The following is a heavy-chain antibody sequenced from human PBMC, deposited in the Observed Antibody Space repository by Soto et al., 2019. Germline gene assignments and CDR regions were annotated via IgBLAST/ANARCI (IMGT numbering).Heavy chain of an antibody. J-gene: IGHJ4*02. D-gene: IGHD5-12*01. V-gene: IGHV3-30-3*01. CDR2: ISYDGSNK. CDR3: ARGYDPMGYYFDY. Sequence: GGSLRLSCAASGFTFSSYAMHWVRQAPGKGLEWVAVISYDGSNKYYADSVKGRFTISRDNSKNTLYLQMNSLRAGDTAVYYCARGYDPMGYYFDYWGQGTLVTVSS. CDR1: GFTFSSYA.